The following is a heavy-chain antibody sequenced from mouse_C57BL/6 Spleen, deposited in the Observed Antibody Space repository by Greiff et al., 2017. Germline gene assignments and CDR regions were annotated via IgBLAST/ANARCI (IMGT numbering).Heavy chain of an antibody. Sequence: QVQLQQPGTELVKPGASVKLSCKASGYTFTSYWMHWVKQRPGQGLEWIGNINPRNGGTKYNEKFKSKATLTVDKSSSTAYMQLSSLTSEDSAVDYCARDYGNEVYAMDYWGQGTSVTVSS. V-gene: IGHV1-53*01. CDR1: GYTFTSYW. CDR3: ARDYGNEVYAMDY. J-gene: IGHJ4*01. D-gene: IGHD2-1*01. CDR2: INPRNGGT.